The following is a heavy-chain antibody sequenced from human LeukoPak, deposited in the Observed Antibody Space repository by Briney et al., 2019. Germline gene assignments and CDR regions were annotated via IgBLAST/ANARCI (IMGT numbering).Heavy chain of an antibody. J-gene: IGHJ4*02. Sequence: SSETLSLTCTVSGGSISGGGYYWSWIRQHPGKGLEWIGYIYYSGSTYYNPSLKCRVTISVDTSKNQFSLKLSSVTAADTAVYYCARERYSSSWYGVDYFDYWGQGTLVTVSS. CDR2: IYYSGST. D-gene: IGHD6-13*01. CDR3: ARERYSSSWYGVDYFDY. V-gene: IGHV4-31*03. CDR1: GGSISGGGYY.